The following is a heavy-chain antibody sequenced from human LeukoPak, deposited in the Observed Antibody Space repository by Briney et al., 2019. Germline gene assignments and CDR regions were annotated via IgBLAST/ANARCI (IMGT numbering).Heavy chain of an antibody. D-gene: IGHD3-22*01. CDR3: ARDSPYDSSGYYTAFDI. Sequence: SETLSLTCTVSGGSISSYYWSWIRQPPGKGLEWIGYIYYSGSTYYNPSLKSRVTISVDTSKNQFSLKLSSVTAADTAVYYCARDSPYDSSGYYTAFDIWGQGTMVTVSS. CDR1: GGSISSYY. CDR2: IYYSGST. J-gene: IGHJ3*02. V-gene: IGHV4-59*12.